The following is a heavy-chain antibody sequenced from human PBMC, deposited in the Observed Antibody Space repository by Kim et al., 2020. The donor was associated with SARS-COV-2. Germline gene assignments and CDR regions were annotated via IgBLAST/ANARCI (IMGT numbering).Heavy chain of an antibody. Sequence: GGSLRLSCAASGFTFSSYAMSWVRQAPGKGLEWVSAISGSGGSTYYADSVKGRFTISRDNSKNTLYLQMNSLRAEDTAVYYCAKGISSKPYYYDSSGYPLLLDYWGQGTLVTVSS. V-gene: IGHV3-23*01. CDR2: ISGSGGST. CDR3: AKGISSKPYYYDSSGYPLLLDY. CDR1: GFTFSSYA. J-gene: IGHJ4*02. D-gene: IGHD3-22*01.